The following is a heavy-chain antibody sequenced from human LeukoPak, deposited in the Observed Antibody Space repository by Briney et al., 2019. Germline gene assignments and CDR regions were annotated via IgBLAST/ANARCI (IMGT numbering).Heavy chain of an antibody. CDR2: IKSDGSRT. V-gene: IGHV3-74*01. CDR3: ARGIIDEMSVVFDM. J-gene: IGHJ3*02. D-gene: IGHD3-3*01. CDR1: GFTFSSYW. Sequence: PGGSLRLSCAASGFTFSSYWMHWVRQAPGKGLVWVSSIKSDGSRTSYVDSVKGRFTISRDDARNTLYVQMNSLRAEDTAMYYCARGIIDEMSVVFDMWGQGTMVTVSS.